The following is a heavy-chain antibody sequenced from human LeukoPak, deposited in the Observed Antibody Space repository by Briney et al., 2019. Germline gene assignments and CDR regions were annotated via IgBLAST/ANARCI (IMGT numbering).Heavy chain of an antibody. Sequence: GGSLRLSCAASGFTFSSYAMNWVRQAPGKGLEWVSYISSSSSTIYYADSVKGRFTISRDNAKNSLYLQMNSLRAEDTAVYYCARVDYGDYPALDYWGQGTLVTVSS. V-gene: IGHV3-48*01. D-gene: IGHD4-17*01. CDR3: ARVDYGDYPALDY. CDR2: ISSSSSTI. J-gene: IGHJ4*02. CDR1: GFTFSSYA.